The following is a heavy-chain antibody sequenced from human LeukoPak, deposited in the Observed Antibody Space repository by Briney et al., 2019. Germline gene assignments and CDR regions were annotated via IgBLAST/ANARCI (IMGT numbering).Heavy chain of an antibody. V-gene: IGHV3-23*01. CDR3: AKGLKNSGYCSSTSYYEGFFFDY. Sequence: GGSLRLPCAASGFTFSSYAMSWVRQAPGKGLEWVSAISGSGGSTHYADSVKGRFTISRDNSKNTLYLQMNSLRAEDTAVYYCAKGLKNSGYCSSTSYYEGFFFDYWGQGTLVTVSS. CDR2: ISGSGGST. CDR1: GFTFSSYA. D-gene: IGHD2-2*01. J-gene: IGHJ4*02.